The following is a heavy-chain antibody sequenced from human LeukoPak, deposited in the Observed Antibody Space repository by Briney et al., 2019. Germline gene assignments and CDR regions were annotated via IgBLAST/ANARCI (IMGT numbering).Heavy chain of an antibody. V-gene: IGHV1-46*01. Sequence: GASVKVSCKASGYTFTSYYVHWVRQAPGQGLEWMGIINPSGGSTSYAQKFQGRVTMTRDTSTSTVYMELSSLRSEDTAVYYCARDPGLVVEQQLVLDYWGQGTLVTVSS. J-gene: IGHJ4*02. CDR3: ARDPGLVVEQQLVLDY. D-gene: IGHD6-13*01. CDR2: INPSGGST. CDR1: GYTFTSYY.